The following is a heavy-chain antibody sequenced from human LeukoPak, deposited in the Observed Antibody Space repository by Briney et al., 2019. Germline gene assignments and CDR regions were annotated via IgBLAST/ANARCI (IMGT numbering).Heavy chain of an antibody. CDR3: AKDHDQPIMVRGVISALNAFDI. J-gene: IGHJ3*02. CDR1: GFMFSSYA. CDR2: ITGSGGST. D-gene: IGHD3-10*01. Sequence: PGGSLRLSCAASGFMFSSYAMSWVRQAPGKGLEWVSSITGSGGSTYYADSVKGRFTISKDISKNTLYLQMNSLRAEDTALYYCAKDHDQPIMVRGVISALNAFDIWGQGTMVTVSS. V-gene: IGHV3-23*01.